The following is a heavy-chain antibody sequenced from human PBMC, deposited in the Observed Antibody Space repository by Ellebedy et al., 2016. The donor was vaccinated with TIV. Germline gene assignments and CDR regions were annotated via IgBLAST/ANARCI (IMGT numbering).Heavy chain of an antibody. V-gene: IGHV3-48*02. D-gene: IGHD1-26*01. CDR1: GFTVGNNY. CDR2: IRSSINSI. Sequence: GESLKISXAASGFTVGNNYMNWVRQAPGKGLEWVAFIRSSINSISYADSVKGRFTISRDDAENSLYLQMNSLRDEDTALYYCARGGAGFDSMNRELSFDSWGQGTLVIVSS. CDR3: ARGGAGFDSMNRELSFDS. J-gene: IGHJ4*02.